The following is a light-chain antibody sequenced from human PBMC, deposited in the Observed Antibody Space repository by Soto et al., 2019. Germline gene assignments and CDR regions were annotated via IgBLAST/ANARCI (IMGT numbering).Light chain of an antibody. CDR1: QTIDSW. V-gene: IGKV1-5*03. J-gene: IGKJ1*01. CDR3: QQYHIYSGT. Sequence: DIQMPQSPSTLSASVGDIVTITCRSSQTIDSWLAWYQQRPGKPPNLLIYKASTLASGVPSRFSGSGSGTEFTLIINSLQPDDFATYYCQQYHIYSGTFGQGTKVESK. CDR2: KAS.